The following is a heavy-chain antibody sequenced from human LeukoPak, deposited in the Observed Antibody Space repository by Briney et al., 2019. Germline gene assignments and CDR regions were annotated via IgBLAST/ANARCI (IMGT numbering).Heavy chain of an antibody. Sequence: SETLSLTCTVSGGSISSNYWSWIRQSPGQGLEWIGYIWPSGSTNYNPSLSGRVAISLDKSRNHFTLMVTAVTAADTAFYYCARKGPEHLPTYFDHWGRGTLVTVSS. J-gene: IGHJ4*02. CDR3: ARKGPEHLPTYFDH. CDR1: GGSISSNY. V-gene: IGHV4-4*08. CDR2: IWPSGST. D-gene: IGHD2-21*01.